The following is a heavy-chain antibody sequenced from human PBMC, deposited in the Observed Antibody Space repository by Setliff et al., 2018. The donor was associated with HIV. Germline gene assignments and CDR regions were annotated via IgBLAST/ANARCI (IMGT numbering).Heavy chain of an antibody. CDR2: LRTGNGDT. CDR1: GDAFTDYY. J-gene: IGHJ4*02. Sequence: ASVKVSCKASGDAFTDYYIHWVRQAPGQRLEWMGWLRTGNGDTSYSESLQGRVTFTSDTSANTAYMELRSLGSDDTAVYFCARRASTAEVFDYWGQGTLVTVSS. CDR3: ARRASTAEVFDY. V-gene: IGHV1-3*04. D-gene: IGHD1-1*01.